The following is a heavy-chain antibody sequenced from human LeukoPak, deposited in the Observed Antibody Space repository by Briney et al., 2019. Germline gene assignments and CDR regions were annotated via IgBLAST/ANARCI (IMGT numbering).Heavy chain of an antibody. J-gene: IGHJ5*02. CDR1: GGTFSSYA. D-gene: IGHD2-2*01. Sequence: SVKVSCKASGGTFSSYAISWVRQAPGQGLEWMGVIIPIFGTANYAQKFQGRVTITADESTSTAYMELSSLRSEDTAVYYCASQIVVVPAAMRLNWFDPWGQGTLVTVSS. V-gene: IGHV1-69*13. CDR2: IIPIFGTA. CDR3: ASQIVVVPAAMRLNWFDP.